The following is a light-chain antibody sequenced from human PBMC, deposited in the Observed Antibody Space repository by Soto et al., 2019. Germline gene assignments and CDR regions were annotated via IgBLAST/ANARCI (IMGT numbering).Light chain of an antibody. Sequence: EIVLTQSPGTLSLSPGERATLSCRASQSVGNYLVWYQQRPGQAPRLLIYDASDRATGIPARFSGRGSGTEFTLTISSLEPEDFAVYYCQQRSNWPLTFGGGTKVEIK. CDR3: QQRSNWPLT. J-gene: IGKJ4*01. CDR2: DAS. V-gene: IGKV3-11*01. CDR1: QSVGNY.